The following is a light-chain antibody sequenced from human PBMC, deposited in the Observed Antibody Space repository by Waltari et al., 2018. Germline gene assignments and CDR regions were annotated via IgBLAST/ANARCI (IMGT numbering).Light chain of an antibody. CDR1: QSISNY. CDR3: QQSYSTLTFT. Sequence: DIQMTQSPSSLSASVGDRVTITCRASQSISNYLNWYQQKPGKAPKVLIYAASSVQNGVPSRFSGSGSGTDFTLTISSLQPEDFATYYCQQSYSTLTFTFGPGTKVDIK. J-gene: IGKJ3*01. CDR2: AAS. V-gene: IGKV1-39*01.